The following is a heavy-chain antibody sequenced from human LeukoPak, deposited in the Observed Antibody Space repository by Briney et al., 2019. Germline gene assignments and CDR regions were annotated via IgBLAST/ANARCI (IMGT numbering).Heavy chain of an antibody. J-gene: IGHJ6*04. Sequence: GGSLRLSCAASGLTFSSYWMHWVRQAPGKGLVWVSRINSDGSSTSYADSVKSRFTISRDNAKNSLYLQMNSLRAEDTAVYYCAELGITMIGGVWGKGTTVTISS. CDR1: GLTFSSYW. CDR3: AELGITMIGGV. D-gene: IGHD3-10*02. CDR2: INSDGSST. V-gene: IGHV3-74*01.